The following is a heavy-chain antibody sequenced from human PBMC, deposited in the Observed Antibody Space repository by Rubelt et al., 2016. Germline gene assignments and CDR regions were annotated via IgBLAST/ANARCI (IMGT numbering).Heavy chain of an antibody. D-gene: IGHD3-22*01. CDR3: ARFAIGGHSSGYLFDY. CDR1: GYTFTGYY. Sequence: QVQLVQPGAEVKKPGASVKVSCKASGYTFTGYYMHWVRQAPGQGLEWMGWINPNSGGTNYAQKFQGRVTMTRDPSISTAYMELSRLRSDDTAVYYCARFAIGGHSSGYLFDYWGQGTLVTVSS. J-gene: IGHJ4*02. V-gene: IGHV1-2*02. CDR2: INPNSGGT.